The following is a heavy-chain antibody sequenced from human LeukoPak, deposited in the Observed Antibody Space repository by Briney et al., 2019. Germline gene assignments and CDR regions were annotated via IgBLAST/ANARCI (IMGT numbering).Heavy chain of an antibody. CDR3: ARALAAAGTCWFDP. V-gene: IGHV4-59*01. CDR2: IYYSGST. CDR1: GGSISSYY. Sequence: SETLSLTWTVSGGSISSYYWSWIRQPLGKGLEWIGYIYYSGSTNYNPSLKSRVTISVDTSKNQFSLKLSSVTAADTAVYYCARALAAAGTCWFDPWGQGTLVTVSS. J-gene: IGHJ5*02. D-gene: IGHD6-13*01.